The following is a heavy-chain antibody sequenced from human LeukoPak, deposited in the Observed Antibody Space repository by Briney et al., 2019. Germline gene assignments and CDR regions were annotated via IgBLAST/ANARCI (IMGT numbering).Heavy chain of an antibody. CDR3: AKIRLAYSSSWHPFDY. CDR2: IKQDGSEK. V-gene: IGHV3-7*01. CDR1: GFTVSSTY. Sequence: GGSLRLSCAASGFTVSSTYMSWVRQAPGKGLEWVANIKQDGSEKYYVDSVKGRFTISRDNSKNTLYLQMNSLRAEDTAVYYCAKIRLAYSSSWHPFDYWGQGTLVTVSS. D-gene: IGHD6-13*01. J-gene: IGHJ4*02.